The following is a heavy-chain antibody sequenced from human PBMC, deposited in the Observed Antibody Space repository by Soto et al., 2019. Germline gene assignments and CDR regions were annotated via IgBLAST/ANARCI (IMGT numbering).Heavy chain of an antibody. Sequence: SLRLSCAASGFTFSSYGMHWVRQAPGKGLEWVAVISYDGSNKYYADSVKGRFTISRDNSKNTLYLQMNSLRAEDTAVYYCAKFAGIADFDYWGQGTLVTVSS. V-gene: IGHV3-30*18. J-gene: IGHJ4*02. CDR1: GFTFSSYG. CDR2: ISYDGSNK. D-gene: IGHD6-13*01. CDR3: AKFAGIADFDY.